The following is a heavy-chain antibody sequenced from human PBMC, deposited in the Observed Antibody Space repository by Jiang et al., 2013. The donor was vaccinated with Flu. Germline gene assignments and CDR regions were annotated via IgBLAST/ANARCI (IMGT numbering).Heavy chain of an antibody. CDR2: IYHSGSSGST. J-gene: IGHJ4*02. CDR1: GVSISSSNW. D-gene: IGHD1-1*01. V-gene: IGHV4-4*02. Sequence: PGLVKPSGTLSLTCAVSGVSISSSNWWSWVRQPPGKGLEWIGEIYHSGSSGSTNYNPSLKSRVTISVDKSKNQFSLKLSSVTAADTAVYYCATSVQLEREGYWGQGTLVTVSS. CDR3: ATSVQLEREGY.